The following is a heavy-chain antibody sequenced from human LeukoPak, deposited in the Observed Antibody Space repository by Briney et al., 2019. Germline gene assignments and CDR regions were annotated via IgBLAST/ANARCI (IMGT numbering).Heavy chain of an antibody. CDR3: ARGTGYCSSTSCSTRFDP. J-gene: IGHJ5*02. Sequence: GASVKVSCKASGYTFTSYDINWVRQATGQGLEWMGWMNPNSGETAYAQKFQGRVTITRNTSISTAYMELSSLRSGDTAVYYCARGTGYCSSTSCSTRFDPWGQGTLVTVSS. D-gene: IGHD2-2*01. CDR2: MNPNSGET. V-gene: IGHV1-8*03. CDR1: GYTFTSYD.